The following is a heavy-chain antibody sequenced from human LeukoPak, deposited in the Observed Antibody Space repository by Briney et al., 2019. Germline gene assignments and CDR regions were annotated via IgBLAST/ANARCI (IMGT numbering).Heavy chain of an antibody. CDR3: ARDRYYYDSNGYPRFDS. D-gene: IGHD3-22*01. Sequence: GGSLRLSCAASGFTSSSYWMTWVRQAPGKGLEWVANIKQDGSEKYYVDSVKGRFTISRDNAKNSLYLQMNSLRAEDTAVYYCARDRYYYDSNGYPRFDSWGQGTLVTVSS. J-gene: IGHJ4*02. V-gene: IGHV3-7*01. CDR2: IKQDGSEK. CDR1: GFTSSSYW.